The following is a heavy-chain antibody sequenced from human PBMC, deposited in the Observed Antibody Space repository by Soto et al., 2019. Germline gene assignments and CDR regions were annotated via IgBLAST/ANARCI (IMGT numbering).Heavy chain of an antibody. CDR2: IIPIFGTA. V-gene: IGHV1-69*12. Sequence: QVQLVQSGAEVKKPGSSVKVSCEASGGTFSSYAISWVRQAPGQGLEWMGGIIPIFGTANYVQKFQGRVTITADESTSTAYMELSSLRSEDTAVYYCARAGRWLQLLGGRYFDYWGQGTLVTVSS. D-gene: IGHD5-12*01. CDR3: ARAGRWLQLLGGRYFDY. J-gene: IGHJ4*02. CDR1: GGTFSSYA.